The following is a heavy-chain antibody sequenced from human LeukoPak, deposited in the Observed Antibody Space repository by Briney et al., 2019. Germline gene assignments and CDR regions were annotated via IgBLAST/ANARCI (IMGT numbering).Heavy chain of an antibody. Sequence: TSDTLSLTCTVSGYSISSGYYWGWIRQPPGKGLEWIGSIYHSGSTYYNPSLKSRVTISVDTSKNQFSLKLSSVTAADTAVYYCARVVSSSWYYFDYWGQGTLVTVSS. D-gene: IGHD6-13*01. CDR2: IYHSGST. CDR3: ARVVSSSWYYFDY. J-gene: IGHJ4*02. V-gene: IGHV4-38-2*02. CDR1: GYSISSGYY.